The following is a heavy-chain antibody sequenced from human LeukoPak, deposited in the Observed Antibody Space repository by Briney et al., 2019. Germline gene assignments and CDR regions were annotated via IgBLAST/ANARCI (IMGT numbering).Heavy chain of an antibody. J-gene: IGHJ4*02. CDR1: GFTFADNA. V-gene: IGHV3-9*01. Sequence: GGSLRLSCAASGFTFADNAMHWVRQAPGKGLEWVSSISWNSANMGYADSVKGRFTISRDNAKDSLYLQMNSLRDDDTALYYCAKGPPGFWIQLWYFDYWGQGTLVTVSS. CDR3: AKGPPGFWIQLWYFDY. CDR2: ISWNSANM. D-gene: IGHD5-18*01.